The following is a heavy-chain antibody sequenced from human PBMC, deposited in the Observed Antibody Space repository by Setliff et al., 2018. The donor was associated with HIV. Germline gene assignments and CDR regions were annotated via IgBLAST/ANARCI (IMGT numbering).Heavy chain of an antibody. CDR2: IYKAGKT. Sequence: GGSPRLSCEASGFRATDTYMAWVRQAPGRGLEWVTLIYKAGKTYYADFVKGRFTIARDDTKNTVSLQMTNLEPGDTAMYYCAKGGYGGAYYVAGYWGQGTKVTVSS. V-gene: IGHV3-53*01. D-gene: IGHD5-18*01. J-gene: IGHJ4*02. CDR3: AKGGYGGAYYVAGY. CDR1: GFRATDTY.